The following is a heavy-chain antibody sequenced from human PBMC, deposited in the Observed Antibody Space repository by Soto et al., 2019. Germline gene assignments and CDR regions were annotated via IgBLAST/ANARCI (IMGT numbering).Heavy chain of an antibody. CDR3: AREANGDYVGLGYFDL. CDR1: GGSFSDYY. J-gene: IGHJ2*01. Sequence: QVQLQQWGAGLLKPSETLSLTCAVYGGSFSDYYWSWIRQPPGKGLEWIGEINHSGSTNYNPSLTSRVTISVETSKNQFSLKLNSVTAADTAEYYCAREANGDYVGLGYFDLWGRGTLVTVSS. D-gene: IGHD4-17*01. CDR2: INHSGST. V-gene: IGHV4-34*01.